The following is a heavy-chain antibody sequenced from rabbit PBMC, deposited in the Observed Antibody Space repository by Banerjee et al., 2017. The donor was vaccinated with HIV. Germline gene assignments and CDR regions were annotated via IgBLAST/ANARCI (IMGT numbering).Heavy chain of an antibody. CDR2: INTISGDT. J-gene: IGHJ6*01. Sequence: QSLQESGGGLFQPGGSLALTCKASGFDISSYHMCWVRQAPGKGLEWIACINTISGDTVYATWAKGRFTISKASWTTVTLQMTSLTAADTATYFCARDLAGVTGWNFGLWGPGTLVTVS. CDR1: GFDISSYH. V-gene: IGHV1S40*01. CDR3: ARDLAGVTGWNFGL. D-gene: IGHD4-1*01.